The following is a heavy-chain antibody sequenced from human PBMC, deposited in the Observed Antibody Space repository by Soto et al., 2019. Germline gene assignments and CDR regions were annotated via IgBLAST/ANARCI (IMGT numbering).Heavy chain of an antibody. CDR3: ARRGSGGYCDW. CDR2: ISGSGGST. CDR1: GFTFSSYA. V-gene: IGHV3-23*01. J-gene: IGHJ4*02. D-gene: IGHD6-19*01. Sequence: EVQLLESGGGLVQPGGSLRLSCAASGFTFSSYAMRWVRQAPVKGLEWVSAISGSGGSTYYADSVKGRFTISRDNSKNTLHLQMTRLTAEDTAVYYCARRGSGGYCDWWGQGTVVTVSS.